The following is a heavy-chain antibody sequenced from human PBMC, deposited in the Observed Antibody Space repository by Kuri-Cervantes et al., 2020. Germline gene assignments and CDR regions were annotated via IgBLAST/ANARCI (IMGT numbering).Heavy chain of an antibody. CDR1: GYTFTSYG. Sequence: ASVKVSCKASGYTFTSYGISWVRQAPGQGLEWVGWINPNSGGTNYAQKFQGRVTMTRDTSISTAYMELSRLRSDDTAVYYCARVEGVYDFWSGHYAAGGMDVWGQGTTVTVSS. CDR3: ARVEGVYDFWSGHYAAGGMDV. CDR2: INPNSGGT. J-gene: IGHJ6*02. D-gene: IGHD3-3*01. V-gene: IGHV1-2*02.